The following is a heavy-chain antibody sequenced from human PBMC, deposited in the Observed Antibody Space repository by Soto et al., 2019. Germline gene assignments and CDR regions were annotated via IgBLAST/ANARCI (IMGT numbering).Heavy chain of an antibody. CDR2: IYSGGST. J-gene: IGHJ4*02. Sequence: PGGSLRLSCAASGFTVSSNYMSWVRQAPGKGLEWVSVIYSGGSTYYADSVKGRFTISRDNSKNTLYLQMNSLRAEDTAVYYCARDPGYYDSSGYSLGGYWGQGTLVTVSS. CDR1: GFTVSSNY. V-gene: IGHV3-53*01. D-gene: IGHD3-22*01. CDR3: ARDPGYYDSSGYSLGGY.